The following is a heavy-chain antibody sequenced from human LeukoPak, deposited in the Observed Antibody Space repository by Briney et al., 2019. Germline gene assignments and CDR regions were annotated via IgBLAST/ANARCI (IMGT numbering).Heavy chain of an antibody. CDR3: ARDPDYYGSGTYYNHYFDY. D-gene: IGHD3-10*01. CDR1: GFNLNYFS. Sequence: GGSLRLSCAASGFNLNYFSMNWVRQAPGKGLEWVSSISRTSTYIYYADSVKGRFTISRDNARNSLFLQMDSLRAEDTAVYYCARDPDYYGSGTYYNHYFDYWGQGTLVTVSP. CDR2: ISRTSTYI. J-gene: IGHJ4*02. V-gene: IGHV3-21*01.